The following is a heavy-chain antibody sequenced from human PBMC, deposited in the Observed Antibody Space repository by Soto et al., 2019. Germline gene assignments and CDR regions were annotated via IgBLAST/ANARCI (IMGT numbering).Heavy chain of an antibody. J-gene: IGHJ4*02. CDR2: IYYHGNT. CDR1: GFPISSRTYS. Sequence: SETLSLTCAFSGFPISSRTYSWGWIRQPPGKSLEWIGTIYYHGNTYSNPSLKSRVTISVDTSNNQLSLRDEDTAVYYCARDSGYSYGPIDYWGQGTLVTVSS. D-gene: IGHD5-18*01. V-gene: IGHV4-39*02. CDR3: ARDSGYSYGPIDY.